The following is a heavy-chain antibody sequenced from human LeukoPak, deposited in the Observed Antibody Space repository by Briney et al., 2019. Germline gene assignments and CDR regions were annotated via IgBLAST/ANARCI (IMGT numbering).Heavy chain of an antibody. J-gene: IGHJ4*02. Sequence: PGGSLRLSCAASGFTFSDYWMHWVRQAPGKGLEWDSHITASGTAMFYADSMKGRFTISRDNAKNSLYLQMNSLRDEDTAVYYCASSGSYRFDYWGQGTLVTVSS. V-gene: IGHV3-48*02. CDR1: GFTFSDYW. CDR2: ITASGTAM. D-gene: IGHD1-26*01. CDR3: ASSGSYRFDY.